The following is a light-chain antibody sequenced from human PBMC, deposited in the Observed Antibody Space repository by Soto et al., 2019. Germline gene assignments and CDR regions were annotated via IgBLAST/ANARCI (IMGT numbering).Light chain of an antibody. CDR1: SSDIGHYNY. J-gene: IGLJ2*01. CDR2: EVS. CDR3: ASLTTSITLI. V-gene: IGLV2-14*01. Sequence: QSVLTQPASVSGSPGQSITISCTGTSSDIGHYNYVSWYQQHPGKAPKLIISEVSNRPSGVSNRFSGSKSGNTASLTISVLQPEDEADYYCASLTTSITLIFGGGTKVTVL.